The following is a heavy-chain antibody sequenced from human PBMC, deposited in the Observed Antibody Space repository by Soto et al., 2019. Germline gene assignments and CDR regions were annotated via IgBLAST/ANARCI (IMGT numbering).Heavy chain of an antibody. J-gene: IGHJ4*02. CDR3: ATSFRYFDN. CDR1: GSTSTTTP. CDR2: ISGRGTNT. V-gene: IGHV3-23*01. Sequence: EVQLLESGGGLVQPGGSLRLSCAASGSTSTTTPLSWVRQAPGKGLEWVSTISGRGTNTYYADSVKGRFIISRDNLKNTVNLPMNGLGVEDTAIYYCATSFRYFDNWGQGTRVTVSS.